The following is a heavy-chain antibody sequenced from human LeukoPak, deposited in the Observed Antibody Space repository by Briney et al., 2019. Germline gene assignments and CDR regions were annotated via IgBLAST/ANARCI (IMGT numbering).Heavy chain of an antibody. CDR1: GGTFSSYT. Sequence: ASVKVSCKASGGTFSSYTISWVRQAPGQGLEWMGGIIPILGIANYAEKFQGRVTITADKSTSTAYMELSSLRSEDTAVYYCARADIAVAAPSDYWGQGTLVTVSS. CDR2: IIPILGIA. CDR3: ARADIAVAAPSDY. D-gene: IGHD6-19*01. V-gene: IGHV1-69*10. J-gene: IGHJ4*02.